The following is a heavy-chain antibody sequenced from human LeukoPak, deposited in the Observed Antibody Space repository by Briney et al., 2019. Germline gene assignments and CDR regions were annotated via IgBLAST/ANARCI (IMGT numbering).Heavy chain of an antibody. Sequence: GSLRLSCAASGFTFNNYAMSWVRQPPGKGLEWIGEIYHSGSTNYNPSLKSRVTISVDTSKNQFSLKLSSVTAADTAVYYCARQLMIDYYYYYYYMDVWGRGTTVTISS. D-gene: IGHD3-22*01. CDR2: IYHSGST. CDR3: ARQLMIDYYYYYYYMDV. CDR1: GFTFNNYA. J-gene: IGHJ6*03. V-gene: IGHV4-34*01.